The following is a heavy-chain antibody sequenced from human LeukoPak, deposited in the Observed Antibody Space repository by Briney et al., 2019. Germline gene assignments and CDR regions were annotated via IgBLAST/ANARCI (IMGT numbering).Heavy chain of an antibody. CDR1: GYSISSGYY. D-gene: IGHD2-2*01. CDR3: ARTLVVPGAATGGFDY. Sequence: PSETLSLTCTVSGYSISSGYYWGWIRQPPGKGLEWIGYIYYSGSTNYNPSLKSRVTISVDKSKNQFSLKLSSVTAADTAEYYCARTLVVPGAATGGFDYWGQGTLVTVSS. J-gene: IGHJ4*02. V-gene: IGHV4-38-2*02. CDR2: IYYSGST.